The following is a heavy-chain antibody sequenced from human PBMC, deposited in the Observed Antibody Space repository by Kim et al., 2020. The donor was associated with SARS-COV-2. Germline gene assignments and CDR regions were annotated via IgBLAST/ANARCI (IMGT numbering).Heavy chain of an antibody. J-gene: IGHJ1*01. Sequence: GGSLRLSCAASGFTFSTYWMSWVRQAPGKGLEWVAYIKQDGSEKFYLDSVKGRFTISRDNAKNSLYLQMNSLRAEDTAVYYCAKDAANSISWSLYFQHWGQGTLITVSS. CDR3: AKDAANSISWSLYFQH. V-gene: IGHV3-7*01. D-gene: IGHD6-13*01. CDR1: GFTFSTYW. CDR2: IKQDGSEK.